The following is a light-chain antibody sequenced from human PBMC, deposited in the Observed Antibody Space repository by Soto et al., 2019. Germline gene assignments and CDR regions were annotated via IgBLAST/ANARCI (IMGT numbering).Light chain of an antibody. CDR3: QQRSNWPLT. CDR1: QSVNNF. V-gene: IGKV3-11*01. Sequence: EIVLTHSPATLSLSPGERATLSCRASQSVNNFLASYQQRPGQAPRFLIYDASSRAAGIPARLTGSGSGTDFTLTLSSLEPEDFAADYCQQRSNWPLTFGGGNKVE. CDR2: DAS. J-gene: IGKJ4*01.